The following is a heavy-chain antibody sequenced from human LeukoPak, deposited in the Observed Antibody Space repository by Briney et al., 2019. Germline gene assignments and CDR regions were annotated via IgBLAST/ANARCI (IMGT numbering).Heavy chain of an antibody. CDR2: ISLTGRT. D-gene: IGHD2-15*01. Sequence: ETLSLTCGVSGGSITSTNWWSWVRQPPGQGLEWIGEISLTGRTNYNPSLKSRVTISVDTSKNQFSLRLSSVTAADTAVYYCARVLDCSGGSCYPMDCWGQGTLVTVSS. CDR3: ARVLDCSGGSCYPMDC. V-gene: IGHV4-4*02. J-gene: IGHJ4*02. CDR1: GGSITSTNW.